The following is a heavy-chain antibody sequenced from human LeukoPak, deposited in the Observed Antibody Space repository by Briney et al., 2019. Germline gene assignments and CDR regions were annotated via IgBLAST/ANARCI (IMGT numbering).Heavy chain of an antibody. Sequence: SETLSLTCTVSGGSISSYYWSWIRQPPGKGLEWIGYIYYSGSTNYNPSLKSRVTISVDTSKNQFSLKLSSVTAADTAVYYCARLREDYGGNSRFDYWGQGTLVTVSS. V-gene: IGHV4-59*01. D-gene: IGHD4-23*01. CDR3: ARLREDYGGNSRFDY. CDR1: GGSISSYY. CDR2: IYYSGST. J-gene: IGHJ4*02.